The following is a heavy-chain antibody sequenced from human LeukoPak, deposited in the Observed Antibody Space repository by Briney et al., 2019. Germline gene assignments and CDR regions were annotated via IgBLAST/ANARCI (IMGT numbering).Heavy chain of an antibody. V-gene: IGHV1-18*01. J-gene: IGHJ6*02. Sequence: ASVKVSCKASGYTFTSYDINWVRQAPGQGLEWMGWISAYNGNTNYAQKLQGRVTMTTDTSTSTAYMELRSLRSDDTAVYYCARDQQQQLAYYYYGMDVWGQGTTVTVSS. D-gene: IGHD6-13*01. CDR3: ARDQQQQLAYYYYGMDV. CDR1: GYTFTSYD. CDR2: ISAYNGNT.